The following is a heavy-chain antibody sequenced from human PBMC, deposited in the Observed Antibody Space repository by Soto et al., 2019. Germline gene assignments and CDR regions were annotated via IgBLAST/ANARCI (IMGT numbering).Heavy chain of an antibody. V-gene: IGHV3-21*01. J-gene: IGHJ4*02. CDR1: GFTFSSYS. CDR2: ISSSFSYI. CDR3: ARGVRSSSPDFDY. D-gene: IGHD6-6*01. Sequence: GYLRLPCSASGFTFSSYSMNWVRQAPGKGLEWVSSISSSFSYIYYADSVKGRFTIYRENDKKSLYLQMNSLRAEDTAVYYCARGVRSSSPDFDYWGQGTLVTVSS.